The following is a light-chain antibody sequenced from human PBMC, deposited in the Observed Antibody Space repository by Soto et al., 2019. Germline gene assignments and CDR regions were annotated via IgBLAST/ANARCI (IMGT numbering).Light chain of an antibody. CDR1: QGISRW. CDR2: TAS. CDR3: QQTNSFPFY. J-gene: IGKJ3*01. Sequence: IQMTQSPSSVSASVGDRVTITCRARQGISRWLAWYQQKPGKAPKLLIYTASRLQSGVQSSFSGSGSGTDFTLTISSLQPEDFAKYYCQQTNSFPFYFGPGTKVDSK. V-gene: IGKV1-12*01.